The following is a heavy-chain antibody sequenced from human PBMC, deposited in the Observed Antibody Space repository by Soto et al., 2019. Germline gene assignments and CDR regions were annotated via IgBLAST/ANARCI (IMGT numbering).Heavy chain of an antibody. D-gene: IGHD3-10*01. CDR2: ISWNSDSI. CDR1: GFTFDDYA. CDR3: ARDDSAMVRGFTLDY. J-gene: IGHJ4*02. V-gene: IGHV3-9*01. Sequence: SLRLSCAASGFTFDDYALHCVRQAPWKGPAWVSGISWNSDSIGYAGSVKGRFTISRENAKNSLYLQMSRLIPEDTALYYCARDDSAMVRGFTLDYWGQGILVTVSS.